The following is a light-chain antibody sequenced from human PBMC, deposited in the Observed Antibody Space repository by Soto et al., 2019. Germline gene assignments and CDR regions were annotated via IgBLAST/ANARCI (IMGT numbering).Light chain of an antibody. Sequence: QSVLTQPPSPSGSPRQSVTISCPGTSSDVGGYNYVSWFQQHPGKAPKVIIYEVSKRPSGVPDRFSGSKSGNTASLTVSGLQAEDETDYYCSSYAGTNDFFVFGTGTKVTVL. V-gene: IGLV2-8*01. CDR2: EVS. CDR3: SSYAGTNDFFV. J-gene: IGLJ1*01. CDR1: SSDVGGYNY.